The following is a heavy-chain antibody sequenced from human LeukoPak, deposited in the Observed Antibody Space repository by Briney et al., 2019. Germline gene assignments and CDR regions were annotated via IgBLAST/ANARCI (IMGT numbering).Heavy chain of an antibody. J-gene: IGHJ6*02. CDR3: ARGRGYCSSTSCYKASYYYYGMDV. CDR1: GGSISNYY. D-gene: IGHD2-2*02. CDR2: IYSSGST. V-gene: IGHV4-4*07. Sequence: SETLSLTCTVSGGSISNYYWSWIRQAAGKGLEWIGRIYSSGSTNYTPSLKSRVTMSVDTSKNQFSLKLSSVTAADTAVYYCARGRGYCSSTSCYKASYYYYGMDVWGQGTTVTVSS.